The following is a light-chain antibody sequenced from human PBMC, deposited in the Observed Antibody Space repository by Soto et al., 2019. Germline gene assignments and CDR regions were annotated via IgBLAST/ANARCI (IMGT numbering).Light chain of an antibody. CDR1: SSNIGSNT. J-gene: IGLJ1*01. CDR3: TAWDDSLKGYV. CDR2: NND. Sequence: QSVLTQPPSASGTPGQRVTISCSGSSSNIGSNTVNWYQQLPGTAPKLLIFNNDQRPSGVPDRFSGSKSGTSASLAISGLQSEDEADYYCTAWDDSLKGYVFGTGTKGTVL. V-gene: IGLV1-44*01.